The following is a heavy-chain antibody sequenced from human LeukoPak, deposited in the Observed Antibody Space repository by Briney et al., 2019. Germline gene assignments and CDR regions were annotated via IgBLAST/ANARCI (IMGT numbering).Heavy chain of an antibody. Sequence: GGSLTLSCAASGFTFSNYWMSWVRQAPGKGLEWVANIDPDGSEKQYGDTVKGRFTISRDNAKNSLHLQMNSLRVEDTAIYYCARIWYFGDNNWRYVDCWGQGTLVTVSS. J-gene: IGHJ4*02. CDR3: ARIWYFGDNNWRYVDC. V-gene: IGHV3-7*01. CDR2: IDPDGSEK. CDR1: GFTFSNYW. D-gene: IGHD1-20*01.